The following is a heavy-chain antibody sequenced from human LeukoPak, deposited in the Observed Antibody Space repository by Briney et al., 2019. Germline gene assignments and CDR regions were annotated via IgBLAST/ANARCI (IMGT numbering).Heavy chain of an antibody. CDR1: GFPVSSNY. CDR2: IYSGDNT. D-gene: IGHD3-16*01. V-gene: IGHV3-66*02. J-gene: IGHJ4*02. CDR3: ARGGWGGGYFDD. Sequence: TGGSLRLSCAASGFPVSSNYMNWVRQAPGKGLEWVSIIYSGDNTYYADSVKGRFTISRDNSKNTSYLKMNSLRAEDTAVYYCARGGWGGGYFDDWGQGTLVTVSS.